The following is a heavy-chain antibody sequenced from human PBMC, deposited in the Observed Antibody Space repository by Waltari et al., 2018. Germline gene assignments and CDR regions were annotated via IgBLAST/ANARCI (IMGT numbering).Heavy chain of an antibody. CDR3: TTGSGTTRGPSGH. Sequence: DVQLVESGVDLVSPGGSLRLSCAGSGLTFNNAWMRWVRQAPGKGLEWVGRIKSETDGETTDYAAPVKGRFTISRDDSKNTLYLQMNSLKTEDTAFYYCTTGSGTTRGPSGHWGQGTLVTVSS. V-gene: IGHV3-15*01. CDR1: GLTFNNAW. J-gene: IGHJ4*02. CDR2: IKSETDGETT. D-gene: IGHD1-1*01.